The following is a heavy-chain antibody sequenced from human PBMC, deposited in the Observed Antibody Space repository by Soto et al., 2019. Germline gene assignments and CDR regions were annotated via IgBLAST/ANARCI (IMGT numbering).Heavy chain of an antibody. V-gene: IGHV3-23*01. J-gene: IGHJ4*02. CDR3: TKRSSGWYFDY. Sequence: EVQLLDSGGGLVQPGGSLRLSCAASGFTFSSYAMNWVRQAPGKGLEWVSVISGSGGSTYYADSGKGRFTISRDNSKITRYLQMNNPRADDTAVYDWTKRSSGWYFDYLGQGTLVNVSS. D-gene: IGHD6-19*01. CDR1: GFTFSSYA. CDR2: ISGSGGST.